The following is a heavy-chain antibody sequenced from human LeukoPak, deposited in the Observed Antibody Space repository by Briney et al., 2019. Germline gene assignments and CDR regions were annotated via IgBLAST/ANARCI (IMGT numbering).Heavy chain of an antibody. V-gene: IGHV3-33*06. CDR3: AKDLLAGIAARPTHHY. CDR2: IWYDGSDK. J-gene: IGHJ4*02. Sequence: PGRSLRLSCAASGFTFSSYGMHWVRQAPGKGLEWVAVIWYDGSDKYYADSVKGRFTISRDNSKNTLYLQMNSLRAEDTAVYYCAKDLLAGIAARPTHHYWGQGTLVTVSS. CDR1: GFTFSSYG. D-gene: IGHD6-6*01.